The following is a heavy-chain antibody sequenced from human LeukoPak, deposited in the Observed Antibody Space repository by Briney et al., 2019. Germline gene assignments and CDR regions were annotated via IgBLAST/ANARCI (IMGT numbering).Heavy chain of an antibody. CDR1: GGSFSDYY. J-gene: IGHJ4*02. V-gene: IGHV4-59*08. D-gene: IGHD2-15*01. Sequence: PSETLSLTCAVYGGSFSDYYWSWIRQPPGKGLEWIGYIYYSGTINYNPSLKSRVTISVDTSKHQFSLRLSSVTAADTAVYYCARHRGAYCGGGSCYSSYYFDSWGQGTLVTVSS. CDR2: IYYSGTI. CDR3: ARHRGAYCGGGSCYSSYYFDS.